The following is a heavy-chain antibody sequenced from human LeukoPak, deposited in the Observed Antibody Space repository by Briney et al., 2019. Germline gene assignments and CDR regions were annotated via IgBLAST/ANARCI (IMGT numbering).Heavy chain of an antibody. D-gene: IGHD3-22*01. V-gene: IGHV4-39*01. CDR3: ARHMNYYDSSGYYLNTPSDAFDI. J-gene: IGHJ3*02. Sequence: SETLSLTCTVSGGSLSSSSYYWGWIRQPPGKGLEWIGSSYYSGSTYYNPSLNSRVNISVDNPKNQFPLKLSSVTAADTAVYYCARHMNYYDSSGYYLNTPSDAFDIWGQGTMVTVSS. CDR2: SYYSGST. CDR1: GGSLSSSSYY.